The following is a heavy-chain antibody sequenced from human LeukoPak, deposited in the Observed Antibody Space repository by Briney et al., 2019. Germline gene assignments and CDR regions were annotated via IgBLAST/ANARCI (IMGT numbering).Heavy chain of an antibody. CDR3: AKSFYYDRSGSYVNHQFDH. Sequence: QAWGSLRLSCAASGFTFSSFAMSWVRQAPGKGLEWVSAISGSGGSTYYADSVKGRFTISRDNSKNTLHLQMNSLRAEETAAYYCAKSFYYDRSGSYVNHQFDHWGLGTLVTVSS. J-gene: IGHJ4*02. D-gene: IGHD3-22*01. V-gene: IGHV3-23*01. CDR1: GFTFSSFA. CDR2: ISGSGGST.